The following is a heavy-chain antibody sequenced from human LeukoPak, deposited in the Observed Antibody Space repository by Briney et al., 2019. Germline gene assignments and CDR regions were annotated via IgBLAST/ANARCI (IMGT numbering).Heavy chain of an antibody. Sequence: ASVKVSCKASGYTFTSYGISWVRQAPGQGLEWMGWISAYNGNTNYAQKLQGRVTMTTDTSTSKAYMELRSLRSDVTAVYYCARGLRYFAWLPFDYWGQGTLVTVSS. D-gene: IGHD3-9*01. CDR1: GYTFTSYG. CDR3: ARGLRYFAWLPFDY. V-gene: IGHV1-18*01. J-gene: IGHJ4*02. CDR2: ISAYNGNT.